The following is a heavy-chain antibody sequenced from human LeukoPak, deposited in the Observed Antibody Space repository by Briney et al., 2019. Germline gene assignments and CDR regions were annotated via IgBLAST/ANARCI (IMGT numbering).Heavy chain of an antibody. Sequence: SETLSLTCTVSGGSISSHYWSWIRQPPGKGLEWIGYIYYSGSTNYNPSLKSRVTISVDTSKNQFSPKLSSVTAADTAVYYCARDGYNYALDYWGQGTLVTVSS. CDR3: ARDGYNYALDY. D-gene: IGHD5-24*01. V-gene: IGHV4-59*11. CDR2: IYYSGST. CDR1: GGSISSHY. J-gene: IGHJ4*02.